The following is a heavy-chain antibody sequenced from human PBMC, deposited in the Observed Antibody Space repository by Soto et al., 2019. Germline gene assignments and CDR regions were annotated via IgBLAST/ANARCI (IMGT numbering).Heavy chain of an antibody. J-gene: IGHJ6*03. D-gene: IGHD2-2*01. Sequence: PGGSLRLSCAASGFTFSSYSMNWVRQAPGKGLEWVSSISSSSSYIYYADSVKGRFTISRDNAKNSLYLQMNSLRAEDTAVYYCARVREGSHVVPAAPDYYMDVWGKGTTVTVSS. CDR2: ISSSSSYI. CDR3: ARVREGSHVVPAAPDYYMDV. CDR1: GFTFSSYS. V-gene: IGHV3-21*01.